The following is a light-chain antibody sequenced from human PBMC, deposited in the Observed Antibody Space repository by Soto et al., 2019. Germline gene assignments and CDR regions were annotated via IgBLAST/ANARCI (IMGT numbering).Light chain of an antibody. CDR1: SSNFGAGYD. V-gene: IGLV1-40*01. CDR2: GNS. J-gene: IGLJ1*01. CDR3: QSYDTSLSGPYV. Sequence: QSVLTQPPSVSGAPGQTVTISCIGSSSNFGAGYDVHWYQQLPGRAPKLLIYGNSNRPSWVSDRFSGSKSDTSASLAITGLQAGDDADYYCQSYDTSLSGPYVFGTGTKLTVL.